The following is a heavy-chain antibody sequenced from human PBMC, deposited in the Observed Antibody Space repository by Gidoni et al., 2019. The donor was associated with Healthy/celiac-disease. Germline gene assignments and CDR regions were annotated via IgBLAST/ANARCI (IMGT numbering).Heavy chain of an antibody. CDR1: GFTFSDYY. CDR2: ISSSSSYT. D-gene: IGHD2-15*01. V-gene: IGHV3-11*06. J-gene: IGHJ6*02. Sequence: QVQLVESGGGLVKPGGSLRLSCAASGFTFSDYYMRCIRQAPGKGLEWVSYISSSSSYTNYADSVKGRFTISRDNAKNSLYLQMNSLRAEDTAVYYCARDLKGYCSGGSCYDGDYYYGMDVWGQGTTVTVSS. CDR3: ARDLKGYCSGGSCYDGDYYYGMDV.